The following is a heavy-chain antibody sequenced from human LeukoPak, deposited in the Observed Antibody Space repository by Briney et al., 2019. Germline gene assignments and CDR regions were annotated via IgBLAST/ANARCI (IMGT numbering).Heavy chain of an antibody. CDR3: ARDWNDIYAFDI. D-gene: IGHD1-1*01. V-gene: IGHV3-74*01. J-gene: IGHJ3*02. Sequence: PGGSLRLSCAASGFTFSSYWMHWVRQAPGKGLVWVTRIDSDGSSTSYADSVKGRFTISRDNAKNTLYLQMNSLRAEDTAVYYCARDWNDIYAFDIWGQGTMVTVSS. CDR2: IDSDGSST. CDR1: GFTFSSYW.